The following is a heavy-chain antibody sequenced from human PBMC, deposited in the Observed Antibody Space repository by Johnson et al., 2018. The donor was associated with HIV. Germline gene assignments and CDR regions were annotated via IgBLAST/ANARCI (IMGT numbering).Heavy chain of an antibody. D-gene: IGHD6-13*01. Sequence: VQLVESGGGLVQPGGSLRLSCAASGSTVSSNYMSWVRQAPGKGLVLYSVFYSDSNTYSSDSVKGRFTISRDNSKNTQYLQMNSLRAEDTAVYYCAKERIAAAVLDAFDIVGQGTMVTVSS. CDR3: AKERIAAAVLDAFDI. V-gene: IGHV3-66*01. J-gene: IGHJ3*02. CDR1: GSTVSSNY. CDR2: FYSDSNT.